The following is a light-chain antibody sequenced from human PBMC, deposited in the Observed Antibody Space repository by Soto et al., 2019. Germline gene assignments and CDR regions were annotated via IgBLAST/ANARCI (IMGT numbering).Light chain of an antibody. Sequence: DIQMTQSPSTLSGSVGDRVTITCRASQTISSWLAWYQQKPGKAPKLLIYKASTLKSGVPSRFSGSGSGTEFTLTISSLQPDDFATYYCQQNNSYSVAFGQGTKVDIK. CDR2: KAS. J-gene: IGKJ1*01. CDR3: QQNNSYSVA. V-gene: IGKV1-5*03. CDR1: QTISSW.